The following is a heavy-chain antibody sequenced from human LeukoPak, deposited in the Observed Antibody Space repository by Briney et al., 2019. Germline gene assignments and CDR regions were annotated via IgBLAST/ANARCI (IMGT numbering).Heavy chain of an antibody. Sequence: PSETLSLTCTVSGGSISSSSYYWGWIRQPPGKGLEWIGSIYYSGSTYYNPSLKSRVTISVDTSKNQFSLKLSSVTAADTAVYYCASRGYSCGYFSYWGQGTLVTVSS. CDR1: GGSISSSSYY. D-gene: IGHD5-18*01. CDR3: ASRGYSCGYFSY. J-gene: IGHJ4*02. CDR2: IYYSGST. V-gene: IGHV4-39*01.